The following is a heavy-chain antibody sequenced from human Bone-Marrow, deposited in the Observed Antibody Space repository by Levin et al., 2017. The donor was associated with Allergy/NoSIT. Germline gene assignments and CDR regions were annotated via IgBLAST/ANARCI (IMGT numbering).Heavy chain of an antibody. V-gene: IGHV3-7*01. D-gene: IGHD2-21*02. J-gene: IGHJ3*02. CDR1: GFTLSTYW. CDR3: ARDMDPSMTDDVFDI. CDR2: IKQDGSEK. Sequence: PGGSLRLSCAASGFTLSTYWMTWVRQAPGKGLEWVANIKQDGSEKHYLGSVKGRFTISRDNAKKSLYLQMNSLRAEDTAVYYCARDMDPSMTDDVFDIWGPGTMVTVSS.